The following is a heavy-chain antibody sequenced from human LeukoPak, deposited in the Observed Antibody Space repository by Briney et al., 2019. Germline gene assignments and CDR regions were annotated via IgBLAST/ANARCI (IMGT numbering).Heavy chain of an antibody. V-gene: IGHV3-23*01. J-gene: IGHJ4*02. D-gene: IGHD3-22*01. CDR1: GFTFSTYA. CDR3: AKNYYDSSGYFDY. CDR2: ISGSGGST. Sequence: GGSLRLSCAASGFTFSTYAMSWVRQAPGKGLEWVSAISGSGGSTYYADSVKGRFTISRDNSKNTLYLQMNSLRAEDTAVYYCAKNYYDSSGYFDYWGQGTLVTVSS.